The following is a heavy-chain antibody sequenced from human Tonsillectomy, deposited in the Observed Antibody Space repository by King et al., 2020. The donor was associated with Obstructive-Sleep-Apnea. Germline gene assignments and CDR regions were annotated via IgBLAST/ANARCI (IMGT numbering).Heavy chain of an antibody. D-gene: IGHD3-3*01. Sequence: QLQESGPGLVKPSETLSLTCTVSGGSISSSSYYWGWIRQPPGKGLEWIGSIYYSGSNYYNPALKSRVTISVDTSKNQYSLKLSSGPAADTAVYCCARASIVDFWSGYLVTAPTNFDYWGQGTLVTVSS. CDR3: ARASIVDFWSGYLVTAPTNFDY. CDR1: GGSISSSSYY. CDR2: IYYSGSN. J-gene: IGHJ4*02. V-gene: IGHV4-39*07.